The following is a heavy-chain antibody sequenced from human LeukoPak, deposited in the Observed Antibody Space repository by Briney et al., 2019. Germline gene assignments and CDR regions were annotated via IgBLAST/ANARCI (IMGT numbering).Heavy chain of an antibody. CDR2: ISFTSVI. CDR1: GFTFSSYS. CDR3: AREQTRGGDLDY. Sequence: GGSLRLSCAASGFTFSSYSMNWVRQAPGKGLEWVSSISFTSVIFYADSVKGRFTVSRDNAKNSLFLQMYSLRAEDTAVYYCAREQTRGGDLDYWGQEPWSPSPQ. D-gene: IGHD2-21*02. V-gene: IGHV3-21*01. J-gene: IGHJ4*01.